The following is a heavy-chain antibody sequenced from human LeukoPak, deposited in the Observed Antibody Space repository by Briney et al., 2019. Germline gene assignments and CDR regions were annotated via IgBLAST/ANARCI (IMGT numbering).Heavy chain of an antibody. V-gene: IGHV3-23*01. CDR3: ARDPNGDYIGAFDM. Sequence: PGGSLRLSCAASGFTFSNYGMHWVRQAPGKGPEWVSAIRGGGTSEFYADSVKGRFRISRDNSKDTLFLQMNSLRAEDTAVYYCARDPNGDYIGAFDMWGPGTMVTVSS. D-gene: IGHD4-17*01. CDR2: IRGGGTSE. J-gene: IGHJ3*02. CDR1: GFTFSNYG.